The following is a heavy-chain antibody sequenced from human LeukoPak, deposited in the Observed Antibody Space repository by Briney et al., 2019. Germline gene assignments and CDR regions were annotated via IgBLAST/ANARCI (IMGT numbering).Heavy chain of an antibody. Sequence: PSEALSLTCTVSGGSVSSYYWSWIRQTPGKGLEWIGEINHSGSTNYNPSLKSRVTISVDTFKNQFSLKLSSVTAADTAVYYCARHGNVYCSGGSCYGRLYYYYYMDVWGKGTTVTVSS. D-gene: IGHD2-15*01. J-gene: IGHJ6*03. CDR1: GGSVSSYY. CDR2: INHSGST. V-gene: IGHV4-34*01. CDR3: ARHGNVYCSGGSCYGRLYYYYYMDV.